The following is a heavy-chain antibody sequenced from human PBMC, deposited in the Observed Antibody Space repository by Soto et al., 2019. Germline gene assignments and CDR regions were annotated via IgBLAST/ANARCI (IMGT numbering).Heavy chain of an antibody. V-gene: IGHV3-74*01. D-gene: IGHD6-6*01. CDR2: INGDGSST. J-gene: IGHJ6*02. Sequence: EVQLVESGGGLVQPGGSLSLSCAASGFTFSIYWMHWVRQAPGKGLVWVSRINGDGSSTSYADSVKGRFTISRDNAKNTLYLQMNSLRAEDTAVYYCAREGYSSSSGYYYGMDVWGQGTTVTVSS. CDR3: AREGYSSSSGYYYGMDV. CDR1: GFTFSIYW.